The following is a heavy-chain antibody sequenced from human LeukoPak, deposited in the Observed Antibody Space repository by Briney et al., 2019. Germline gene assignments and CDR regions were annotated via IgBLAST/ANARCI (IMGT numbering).Heavy chain of an antibody. V-gene: IGHV3-21*01. CDR1: GFTFSSYE. D-gene: IGHD3-16*01. J-gene: IGHJ4*02. CDR2: ISSSSYI. CDR3: ARVRVSRRLGEVDY. Sequence: AGGSLRLSCAASGFTFSSYEMNWVRQAPGKGLEWVSSISSSSYIYYADSVKGRFTISRDNAKNSLYLQMNSLRAEDTAVYYCARVRVSRRLGEVDYWGQGTLVTVSS.